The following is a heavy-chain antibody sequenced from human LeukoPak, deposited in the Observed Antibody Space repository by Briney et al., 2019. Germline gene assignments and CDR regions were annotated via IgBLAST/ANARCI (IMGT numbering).Heavy chain of an antibody. CDR2: IYYSGST. Sequence: SETLSLTCTVSGGSISSYYWSWIRQPPGKGLEWTGYIYYSGSTNYNPSLKSRVTISVDTSKNQFSLKLSSVTAADTAVYYCAREADSGWYMSNWFDPWGQGTLVTVSS. CDR3: AREADSGWYMSNWFDP. D-gene: IGHD6-19*01. CDR1: GGSISSYY. J-gene: IGHJ5*02. V-gene: IGHV4-59*01.